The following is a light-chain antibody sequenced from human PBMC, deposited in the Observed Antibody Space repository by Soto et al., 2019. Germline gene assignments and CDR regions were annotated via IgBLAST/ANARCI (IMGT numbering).Light chain of an antibody. CDR2: EVS. CDR1: SSDISGHNY. J-gene: IGLJ3*02. Sequence: SALTQPPSASGSPGQSVTISCTGASSDISGHNYVSWYQQHPGKAPKLMIYEVSKRPSWVPDRFSASKSGNTASLTVSGLQGEDEADYYCSSYAGGNNWVFGGGTKLTVL. CDR3: SSYAGGNNWV. V-gene: IGLV2-8*01.